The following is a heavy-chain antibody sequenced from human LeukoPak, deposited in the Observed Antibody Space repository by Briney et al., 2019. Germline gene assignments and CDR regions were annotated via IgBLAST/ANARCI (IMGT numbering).Heavy chain of an antibody. CDR3: ARAGGRVWRFGGEQYNWFDP. CDR2: IYYSGST. CDR1: GGSISSYY. V-gene: IGHV4-59*01. Sequence: SETLSLTCTVSGGSISSYYWSWIRQPPGKGLEWIGYIYYSGSTNYNPSLKSRVTISVDTSKNQFSLKLSSVTAADTAVYYCARAGGRVWRFGGEQYNWFDPWGQGTWSPSPQ. D-gene: IGHD3-16*01. J-gene: IGHJ5*02.